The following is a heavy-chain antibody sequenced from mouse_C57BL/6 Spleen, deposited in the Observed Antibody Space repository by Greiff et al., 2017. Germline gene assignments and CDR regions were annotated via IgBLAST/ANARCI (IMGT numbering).Heavy chain of an antibody. Sequence: VQLKESGGGLVKPGGSLKLSCAASGFTFSDYGMHWVRQAPEKGLEWVAYISSGSSTIYYADTVKGRFTISRDNAKNTLFLQMTSLRSEDTAMYYCARGIYDGYLGYWYFDVWGTGTTVTVSS. V-gene: IGHV5-17*01. CDR2: ISSGSSTI. J-gene: IGHJ1*03. CDR1: GFTFSDYG. CDR3: ARGIYDGYLGYWYFDV. D-gene: IGHD2-3*01.